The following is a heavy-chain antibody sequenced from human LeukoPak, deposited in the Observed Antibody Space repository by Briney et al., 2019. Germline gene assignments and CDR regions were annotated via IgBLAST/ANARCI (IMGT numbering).Heavy chain of an antibody. CDR2: ISADGQVT. CDR3: ARDPYNTILYRLAH. CDR1: GFAFGTYA. D-gene: IGHD3-10*01. V-gene: IGHV3-23*01. J-gene: IGHJ4*02. Sequence: GGSLRLSCAGSGFAFGTYAMSWVRQAPGMGLEWVSSISADGQVTYYVDSVEGRFTVSRDSSKSTLYLQLNSLRTEDTATYYCARDPYNTILYRLAHWGQGTLVSVSS.